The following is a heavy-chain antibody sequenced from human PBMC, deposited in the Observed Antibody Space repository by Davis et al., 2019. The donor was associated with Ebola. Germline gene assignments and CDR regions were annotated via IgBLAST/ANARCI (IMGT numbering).Heavy chain of an antibody. CDR3: ARLLVGYCSSTSCYYYYGMDV. J-gene: IGHJ6*02. D-gene: IGHD2-2*01. CDR2: IYYSGST. CDR1: GGSISSSSYY. V-gene: IGHV4-39*01. Sequence: SETLSLTCTVPGGSISSSSYYWGWIRQPPGKGLEWIGSIYYSGSTYYNPSLKSRVTISVDTSKNQFSLKLSSVTAADTAVYYCARLLVGYCSSTSCYYYYGMDVWGQGTTVTVSS.